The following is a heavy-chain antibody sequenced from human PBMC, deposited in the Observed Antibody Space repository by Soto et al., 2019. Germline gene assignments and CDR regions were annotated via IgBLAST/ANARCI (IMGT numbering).Heavy chain of an antibody. J-gene: IGHJ6*02. CDR1: GYIFVNYG. D-gene: IGHD3-16*01. CDR3: VMVDNYVTPTPQDV. CDR2: ISPYTGNT. V-gene: IGHV1-18*01. Sequence: QVQLVQSGDEVKKPGASVKVSCKASGYIFVNYGIAWVRQAPGQGLEWMGWISPYTGNTHSATKVQGSLPMTTATSTSTAYMDLGSLTSDDTAVYYCVMVDNYVTPTPQDVWGQGTTVTVSS.